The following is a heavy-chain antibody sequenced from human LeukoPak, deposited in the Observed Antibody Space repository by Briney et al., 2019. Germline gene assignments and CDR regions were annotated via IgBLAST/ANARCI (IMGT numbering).Heavy chain of an antibody. Sequence: SQTLSLTCTVSGGSISSGGYYWSWIRQHPGKGLEWIGYIYYSGSTYYNPSLKSRVTISVDTSKNQFSLKLSSVTAADTAVYYCARDPTVTQGSFDIWGQGTMVTVSS. CDR1: GGSISSGGYY. CDR2: IYYSGST. V-gene: IGHV4-31*03. D-gene: IGHD4-17*01. J-gene: IGHJ3*02. CDR3: ARDPTVTQGSFDI.